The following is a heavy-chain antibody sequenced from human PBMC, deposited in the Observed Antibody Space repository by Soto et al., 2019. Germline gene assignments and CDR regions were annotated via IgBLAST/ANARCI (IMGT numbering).Heavy chain of an antibody. D-gene: IGHD4-17*01. J-gene: IGHJ3*02. V-gene: IGHV3-23*01. CDR1: GLTFSTYA. CDR3: AHPRGYGVFDAYDI. Sequence: GGSLRLSCVASGLTFSTYAMSWVRQAPGKGLEWVSAISAGGGSTYYADSVKGRFTISRDNSINTLYLQMNSLRSEDTAVYYCAHPRGYGVFDAYDIWGQGAMVTVS. CDR2: ISAGGGST.